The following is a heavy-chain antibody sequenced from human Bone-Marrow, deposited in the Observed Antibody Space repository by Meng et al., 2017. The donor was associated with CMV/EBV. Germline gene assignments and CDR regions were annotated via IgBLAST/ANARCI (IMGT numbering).Heavy chain of an antibody. D-gene: IGHD2-2*01. CDR2: ISSSGSTI. CDR1: GFTFSDYY. J-gene: IGHJ6*02. V-gene: IGHV3-11*01. Sequence: GESLKISCAASGFTFSDYYMSWIRQAPGKGLEWVSYISSSGSTIYYADSVKGRFTISRDNSKNTLYLQMNSLRAEDTAVYYCAKDMGYCSSTSCPSPPLYYYGMDVWGQGTTVTVSS. CDR3: AKDMGYCSSTSCPSPPLYYYGMDV.